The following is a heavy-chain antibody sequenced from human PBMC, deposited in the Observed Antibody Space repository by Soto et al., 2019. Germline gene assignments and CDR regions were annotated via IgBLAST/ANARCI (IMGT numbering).Heavy chain of an antibody. J-gene: IGHJ5*02. V-gene: IGHV1-69*01. Sequence: QVQLVQSGAEVKKPGSSVKVSCKASGGTFSSYAISWVRQAPGQGLEWMGGIIPIFGTANYAQKFQGRVTITAEESTSTAYMELSSLRSEDTAVYYCARARGSYSSGWSKRGNWFDPWGQGTLVTVSS. CDR1: GGTFSSYA. CDR3: ARARGSYSSGWSKRGNWFDP. D-gene: IGHD6-19*01. CDR2: IIPIFGTA.